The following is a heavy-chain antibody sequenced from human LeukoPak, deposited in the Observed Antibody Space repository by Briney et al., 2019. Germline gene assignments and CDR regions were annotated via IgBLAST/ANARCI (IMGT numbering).Heavy chain of an antibody. Sequence: GGSLRLSCAASGFTFSSYSMNWVRQAPGKGLEWVSSISSSSSYIYYADSVKGRFTISSDNAKNSLYLQMNSLRAEDTAVYYCAREEYYDILTGYYTNTGFDYWGQGTLVTVSS. CDR3: AREEYYDILTGYYTNTGFDY. J-gene: IGHJ4*02. D-gene: IGHD3-9*01. V-gene: IGHV3-21*01. CDR2: ISSSSSYI. CDR1: GFTFSSYS.